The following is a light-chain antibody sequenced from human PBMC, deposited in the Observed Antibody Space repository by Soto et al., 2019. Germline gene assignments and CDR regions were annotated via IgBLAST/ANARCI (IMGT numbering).Light chain of an antibody. CDR3: QQYESTPPT. CDR2: WAS. J-gene: IGKJ2*01. CDR1: QSVLYSSNNKNY. V-gene: IGKV4-1*01. Sequence: DIVMNQSPDSLAVSLGERATINCKSRQSVLYSSNNKNYLAWYQQRPGQPPKLLIYWASTRESGVPDRFSGSVSGTDFTLTITSLQAEDVAVYYCQQYESTPPTFGQGTKLEIK.